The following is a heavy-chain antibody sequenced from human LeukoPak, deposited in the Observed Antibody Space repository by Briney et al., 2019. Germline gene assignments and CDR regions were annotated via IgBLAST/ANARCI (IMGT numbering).Heavy chain of an antibody. V-gene: IGHV3-23*01. J-gene: IGHJ4*01. CDR1: GFTFSSYA. CDR2: ISGSGGST. CDR3: AKQARPYYYDSSGYYWFDY. Sequence: GGSLRLSCAASGFTFSSYAMSWVRQAPGKGLEGVSAISGSGGSTYYADSVKGRFTISRHNSNNTLYLQMNSLRAEDTAVYYCAKQARPYYYDSSGYYWFDYWGQGTLVTVSS. D-gene: IGHD3-22*01.